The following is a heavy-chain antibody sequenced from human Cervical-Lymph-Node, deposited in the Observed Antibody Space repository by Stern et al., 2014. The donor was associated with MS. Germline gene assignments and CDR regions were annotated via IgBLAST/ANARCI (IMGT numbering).Heavy chain of an antibody. J-gene: IGHJ6*02. CDR1: GYNFNTYW. V-gene: IGHV5-51*01. Sequence: QLVQSGAEVKKPGESLKISCKVFGYNFNTYWIAWVRQMPGKGLEWMGILYPGDSETRYNPSFQGQVTISADKSISTAYLQWSTLKASDTAIYYCARHVYGMDVWGQGTTVTVSS. CDR3: ARHVYGMDV. CDR2: LYPGDSET.